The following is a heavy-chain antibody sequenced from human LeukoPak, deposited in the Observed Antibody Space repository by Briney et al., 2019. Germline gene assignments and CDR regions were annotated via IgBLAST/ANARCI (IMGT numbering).Heavy chain of an antibody. CDR3: AKDLTDGSGSYFEGDAFDI. J-gene: IGHJ3*02. CDR2: ISGSGGST. D-gene: IGHD3-10*01. CDR1: GFTFSSYA. V-gene: IGHV3-23*01. Sequence: GGPLRLSCAASGFTFSSYAMSWVRQAPGKGLEWVSAISGSGGSTYYADSVKGRFTISRDNSKNTLYLQMNSLRAEDTAVYYCAKDLTDGSGSYFEGDAFDIWGQGTMVTVSS.